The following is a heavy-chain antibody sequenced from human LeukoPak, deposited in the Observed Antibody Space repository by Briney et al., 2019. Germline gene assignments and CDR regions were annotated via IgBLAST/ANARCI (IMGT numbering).Heavy chain of an antibody. J-gene: IGHJ6*04. D-gene: IGHD3-10*01. CDR1: GINFGDYV. Sequence: GGSLRLSCTGSGINFGDYVMSWVRQAPGKGLEWVGFIRGKAYGGTTEYAASVKGRFTISRDDSKSIAYLQMNSLKTEDTAVYYCTRDRLWGSGTMDVWAKGPRSPSPQ. CDR3: TRDRLWGSGTMDV. CDR2: IRGKAYGGTT. V-gene: IGHV3-49*04.